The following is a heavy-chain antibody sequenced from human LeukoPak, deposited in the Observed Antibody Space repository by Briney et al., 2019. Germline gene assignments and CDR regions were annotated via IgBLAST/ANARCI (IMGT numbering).Heavy chain of an antibody. Sequence: PGGSLRLSCTASGFTFSNYGMNWVRQAPGKGLEWVSFITTTSSFTFYADSLKGRLTISRDNAENSLYLQMNSLRVEDTAIYYCARELTYYFDSSGYTMFDSWGQGTLVTVSS. V-gene: IGHV3-21*01. CDR1: GFTFSNYG. CDR2: ITTTSSFT. J-gene: IGHJ4*02. D-gene: IGHD3-22*01. CDR3: ARELTYYFDSSGYTMFDS.